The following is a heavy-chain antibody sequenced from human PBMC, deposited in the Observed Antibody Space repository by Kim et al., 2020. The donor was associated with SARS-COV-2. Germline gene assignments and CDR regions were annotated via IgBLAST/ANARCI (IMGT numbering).Heavy chain of an antibody. Sequence: GGSLRLSCAASGFTFSGSAMHWVRQASGKGLEWVGRIRSKANSYATAYAASVKGRFTISRDDSKNTAYLQMNSLKTEDTAVYYCTRPNYYDSSGYAPYWYFDLWGRGTLVTVSS. CDR2: IRSKANSYAT. J-gene: IGHJ2*01. D-gene: IGHD3-22*01. V-gene: IGHV3-73*01. CDR1: GFTFSGSA. CDR3: TRPNYYDSSGYAPYWYFDL.